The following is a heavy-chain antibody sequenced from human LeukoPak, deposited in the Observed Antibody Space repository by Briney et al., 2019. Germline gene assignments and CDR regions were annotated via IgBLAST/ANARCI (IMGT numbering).Heavy chain of an antibody. J-gene: IGHJ6*02. V-gene: IGHV3-33*01. CDR1: GFTFSSYG. Sequence: GGSLRLSCAASGFTFSSYGMHWVRQAPGKGLEWAAVIWYDGSNKYYADSVKGRFTISRDNSKNTLYLQMNSLRAEDTAVYYCARDSPYYYYGMDVWGQGTTVTVSS. CDR2: IWYDGSNK. CDR3: ARDSPYYYYGMDV.